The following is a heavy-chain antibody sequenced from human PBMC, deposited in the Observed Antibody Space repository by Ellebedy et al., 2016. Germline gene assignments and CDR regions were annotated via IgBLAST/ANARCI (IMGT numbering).Heavy chain of an antibody. CDR2: INAGNGNT. V-gene: IGHV1-3*01. J-gene: IGHJ4*02. CDR3: VYDSSGYSPWDFDY. CDR1: GYTFTSYA. D-gene: IGHD3-22*01. Sequence: ASVKVSXXASGYTFTSYAMHWVRQAPGQRLEWMGWINAGNGNTKYSQKFQGRVTITRDTSASTAYMELSSLRSEDTAVYYCVYDSSGYSPWDFDYWGQGTLVTVSS.